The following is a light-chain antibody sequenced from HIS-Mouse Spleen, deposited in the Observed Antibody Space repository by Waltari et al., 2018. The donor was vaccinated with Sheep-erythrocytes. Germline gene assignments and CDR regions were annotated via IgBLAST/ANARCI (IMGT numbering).Light chain of an antibody. CDR2: AAS. V-gene: IGKV1-8*01. J-gene: IGKJ2*01. CDR1: QGISSY. CDR3: QQYYSYPHT. Sequence: AIRMTQSPSSLSASTGDRVTITCRASQGISSYLAWYQQKPGKAPKLLIYAASTLQSGVPLRFSGSGSGTDFTLTISCLQSEDFATYYCQQYYSYPHTFGQGTKLEIK.